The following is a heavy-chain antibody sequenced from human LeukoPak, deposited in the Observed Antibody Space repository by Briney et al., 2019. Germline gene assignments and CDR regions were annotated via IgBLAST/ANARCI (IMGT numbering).Heavy chain of an antibody. CDR1: GFTFSSFA. CDR3: ATSPPRCTGGSCYGY. CDR2: ISGGGGRT. Sequence: GGSLRLSCAASGFTFSSFALSWVGQAPGKGLEWISGISGGGGRTDYADSVKGRFTISRDNSKNTLYLQMSSLRADDTALYYCATSPPRCTGGSCYGYWGQGTLVTVSS. D-gene: IGHD2-15*01. J-gene: IGHJ4*02. V-gene: IGHV3-23*01.